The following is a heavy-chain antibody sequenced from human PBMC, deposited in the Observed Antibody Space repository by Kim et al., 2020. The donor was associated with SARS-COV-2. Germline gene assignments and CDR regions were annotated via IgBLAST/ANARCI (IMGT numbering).Heavy chain of an antibody. D-gene: IGHD3-3*01. V-gene: IGHV3-48*03. CDR3: ANFGDY. Sequence: SRSRPIYYADSVQGRFTISRDNAKNSLYLQMNSLRAEDTALYYCANFGDYWGQGILVTVSS. J-gene: IGHJ4*02. CDR2: SRSRPI.